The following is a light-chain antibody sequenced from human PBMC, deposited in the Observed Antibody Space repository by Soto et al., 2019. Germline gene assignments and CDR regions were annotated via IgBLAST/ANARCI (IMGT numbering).Light chain of an antibody. CDR1: NSDVGRYNY. J-gene: IGLJ3*02. Sequence: QSALTQPRSVSGSPGQSVTISCTGTNSDVGRYNYVSWYQQHPGKAPKLIIYDVSKRPSGVPDRFSGSKSGNAASLTISGLQAEDEADYYCCSYVDSYAWLFGGGTKLTVL. CDR2: DVS. V-gene: IGLV2-11*01. CDR3: CSYVDSYAWL.